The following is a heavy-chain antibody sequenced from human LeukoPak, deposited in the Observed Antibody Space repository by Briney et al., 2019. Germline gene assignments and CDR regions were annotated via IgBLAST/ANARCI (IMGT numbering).Heavy chain of an antibody. D-gene: IGHD6-19*01. V-gene: IGHV4-61*02. CDR3: ARRRWTVAGIDTSLDP. CDR1: GGSISSGSYY. Sequence: SETLSLTCTVSGGSISSGSYYWSWIRQPAGKGLEWIGRIYTSGSTNYNPSLKSRVTISVDTSKNQFSLKLSSVTAADTAVYYCARRRWTVAGIDTSLDPWGQGTLVTVSS. CDR2: IYTSGST. J-gene: IGHJ5*02.